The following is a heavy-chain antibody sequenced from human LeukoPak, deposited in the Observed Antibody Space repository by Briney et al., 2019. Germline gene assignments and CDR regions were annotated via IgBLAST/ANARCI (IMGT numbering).Heavy chain of an antibody. CDR2: IKQDGSEK. V-gene: IGHV3-7*01. CDR1: GFTFSSYW. Sequence: GGSLRLSCAASGFTFSSYWMSWVRQAPGKGLEWVANIKQDGSEKYYVDSVKGRFSISRDNAKNSLYLQMNSLRPEDTAVYYCARDSDTAGYYYYMDVWGKGTTVIVSS. D-gene: IGHD5-18*01. J-gene: IGHJ6*03. CDR3: ARDSDTAGYYYYMDV.